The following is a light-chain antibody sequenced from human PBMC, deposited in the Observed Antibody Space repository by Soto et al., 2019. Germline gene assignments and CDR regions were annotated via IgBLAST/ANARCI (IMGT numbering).Light chain of an antibody. V-gene: IGKV1-5*01. Sequence: DIQMTQSPSTLSASVGDRVTITCRASQSISSWLAWYQQKPGKAPKLLIYDASSLESGVPSRFSGSGSGIEFTLTISSLQSDDFATYYCQQYNSYSPTTFGGGTKVEIK. J-gene: IGKJ4*01. CDR1: QSISSW. CDR2: DAS. CDR3: QQYNSYSPTT.